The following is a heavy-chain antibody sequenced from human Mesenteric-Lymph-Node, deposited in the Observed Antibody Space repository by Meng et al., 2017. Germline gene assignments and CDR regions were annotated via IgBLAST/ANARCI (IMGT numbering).Heavy chain of an antibody. V-gene: IGHV3-11*01. CDR3: VRYRTGSSGKSFDS. D-gene: IGHD3-10*01. CDR2: INSVGDSI. Sequence: QVPLVESGVGLVKPGGSLRLSCAASGFLFDDSYMSWIRQAPGKGLEWISYINSVGDSIYYADSVKGRFAISRDNVKNSLYLQMNNLRDEDTAVYYCVRYRTGSSGKSFDSWGQGTLVTVSS. CDR1: GFLFDDSY. J-gene: IGHJ4*01.